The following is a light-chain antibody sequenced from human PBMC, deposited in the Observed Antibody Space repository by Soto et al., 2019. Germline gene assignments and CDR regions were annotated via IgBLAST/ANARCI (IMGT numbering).Light chain of an antibody. V-gene: IGKV3-11*01. Sequence: EIVLTQSPATLSLSPGERATLSCRASQSVSSYLAWYQQKPGQAPRLLIYDASNRATGIPARFSGSGSGTDFTLTISSLEPEDFAVYYCQQRSNLLTFXGGTKADIK. J-gene: IGKJ4*01. CDR1: QSVSSY. CDR2: DAS. CDR3: QQRSNLLT.